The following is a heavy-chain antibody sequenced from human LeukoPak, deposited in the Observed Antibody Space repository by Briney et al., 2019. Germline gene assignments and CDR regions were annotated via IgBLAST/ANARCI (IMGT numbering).Heavy chain of an antibody. Sequence: GASVNVSCKVSGYTLTELSMHWVPQAPGKGLEGMGGFDPEDGETIYAQKFQGRVTMTEDTSTDTAYMELSSLRSEDTAVYYCANFYRSTRLGYWFDPWGQGTLVTVSS. CDR3: ANFYRSTRLGYWFDP. D-gene: IGHD2-2*01. CDR1: GYTLTELS. CDR2: FDPEDGET. V-gene: IGHV1-24*01. J-gene: IGHJ5*02.